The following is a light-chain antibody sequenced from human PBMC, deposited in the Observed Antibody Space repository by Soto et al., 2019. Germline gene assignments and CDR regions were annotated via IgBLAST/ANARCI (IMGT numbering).Light chain of an antibody. CDR3: QQYGSSAPIT. J-gene: IGKJ5*01. CDR2: GAS. V-gene: IGKV3-20*01. Sequence: IVLTQSPGTLSLSPVDRATLSCMASQTVTNNYLAWYQQRPGQAPRLLIYGASSRATGIPDRFSGSGSETDFTLTISRLEPEDFALYYCQQYGSSAPITFGQGTRLEI. CDR1: QTVTNNY.